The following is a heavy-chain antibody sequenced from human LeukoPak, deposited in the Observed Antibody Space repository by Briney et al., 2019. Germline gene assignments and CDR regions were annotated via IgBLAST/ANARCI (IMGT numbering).Heavy chain of an antibody. Sequence: ASVKVSCKASGYTFTSYGISWVRQAPGQGLEWMGWISAYNGNTNYAQKLQGRVTMTTDTSTSTAYMELRSLRSDDTAVYYCARDGYDFWSGRNYYYYGMDVWGQGTTVTVSS. CDR2: ISAYNGNT. D-gene: IGHD3-3*01. J-gene: IGHJ6*02. CDR3: ARDGYDFWSGRNYYYYGMDV. V-gene: IGHV1-18*01. CDR1: GYTFTSYG.